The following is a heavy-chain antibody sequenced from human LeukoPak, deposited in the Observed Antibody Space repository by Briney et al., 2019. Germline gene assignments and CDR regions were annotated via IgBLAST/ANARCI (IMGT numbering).Heavy chain of an antibody. D-gene: IGHD2-2*01. V-gene: IGHV1-69*05. CDR2: IIPISGTA. CDR3: ARDICSSTSCKKGYFDY. Sequence: SVKVSCKASGGTFSRYAISWVRQAPGQGLEWMGGIIPISGTANYAQKFQGRVTITTDESTSTAYMELSSLRSEDTAVYYCARDICSSTSCKKGYFDYWGQGTLVTVSS. J-gene: IGHJ4*02. CDR1: GGTFSRYA.